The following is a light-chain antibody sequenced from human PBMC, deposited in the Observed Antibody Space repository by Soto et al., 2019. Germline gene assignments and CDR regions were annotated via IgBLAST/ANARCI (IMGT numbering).Light chain of an antibody. CDR3: QQRSNWPRT. CDR2: DAS. CDR1: QSVTTL. J-gene: IGKJ1*01. V-gene: IGKV3-11*01. Sequence: EIVLTQSPATLSLSPGERATLFCRASQSVTTLLAWYQQKPGQAPRLLIQDASNRATGIPPRFSGSGSGADFTLTINSLEPQDSAVYYCQQRSNWPRTFGQGTKVEIK.